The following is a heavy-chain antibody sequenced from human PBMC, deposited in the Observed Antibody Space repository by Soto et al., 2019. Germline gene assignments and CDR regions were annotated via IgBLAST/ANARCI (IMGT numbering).Heavy chain of an antibody. J-gene: IGHJ3*02. D-gene: IGHD3-16*02. CDR3: LTLSVGDDASDI. V-gene: IGHV1-2*04. Sequence: SSVKVSCKASGCTFTGYYIHWVRQAPVQGLEWMGWINPNSGGTNYAQKFQGWVTMTRDTSISTAYMELSRLRSDDTAVYYCLTLSVGDDASDIWGQGIMVPVSS. CDR2: INPNSGGT. CDR1: GCTFTGYY.